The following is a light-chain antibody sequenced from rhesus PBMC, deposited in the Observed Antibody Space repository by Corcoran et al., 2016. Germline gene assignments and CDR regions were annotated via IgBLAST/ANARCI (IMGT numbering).Light chain of an antibody. V-gene: IGKV3-24*04. CDR3: QQYNSAPWT. Sequence: ETVVTQSPATLALSPGDRATLSCRASQSVGRYLAWYPQKPGQTPMLLTYGASSRATGIPDRFSGSGSGTDFTRTISSLQPEDFSTYYCQQYNSAPWTFGQGTKVEIK. CDR2: GAS. J-gene: IGKJ1*01. CDR1: QSVGRY.